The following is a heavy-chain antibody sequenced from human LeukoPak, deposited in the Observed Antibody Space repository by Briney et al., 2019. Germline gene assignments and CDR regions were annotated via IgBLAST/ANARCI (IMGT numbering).Heavy chain of an antibody. J-gene: IGHJ6*03. D-gene: IGHD2-15*01. CDR3: ARDYRPVWVAATLWYYYYYMDV. CDR2: ISSSSSYI. CDR1: GFTFSSYS. Sequence: PGGSLRLSCAASGFTFSSYSMNWVRQAPGKGLEWVSSISSSSSYIYYADSVKGRFTISRDNAKNSLYLQMNSLRAEDTAVYYCARDYRPVWVAATLWYYYYYMDVWGKGTTVTISS. V-gene: IGHV3-21*01.